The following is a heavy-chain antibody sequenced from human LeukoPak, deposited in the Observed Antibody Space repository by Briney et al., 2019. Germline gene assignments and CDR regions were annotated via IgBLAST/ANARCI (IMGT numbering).Heavy chain of an antibody. V-gene: IGHV3-11*04. CDR1: GFTFSDYY. D-gene: IGHD3-3*01. CDR3: ARESEIRFLEWLSVFDY. CDR2: ITNSGSTI. Sequence: GGSLRLSCAASGFTFSDYYMSWIRQAPGKGLEWVSYITNSGSTIYYADSVKGRFTISRDNAKNSLYLQMNSLRAEDTAVYYCARESEIRFLEWLSVFDYWGQGTLVTVSS. J-gene: IGHJ4*02.